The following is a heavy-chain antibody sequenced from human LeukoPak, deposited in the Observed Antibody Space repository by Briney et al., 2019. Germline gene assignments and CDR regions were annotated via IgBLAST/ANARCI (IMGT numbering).Heavy chain of an antibody. D-gene: IGHD6-19*01. CDR3: ARDHIPVAKGGFDY. V-gene: IGHV4-30-2*01. Sequence: PSQTLSLTCAVSGGSISSGGYSWSWIRQPPGKGLEWIGYIYHSGSTYYNPSLKSRVTISVDRSKNQFSLKLSSVTAADTALYYCARDHIPVAKGGFDYWGQGTLVTVSS. CDR1: GGSISSGGYS. CDR2: IYHSGST. J-gene: IGHJ4*02.